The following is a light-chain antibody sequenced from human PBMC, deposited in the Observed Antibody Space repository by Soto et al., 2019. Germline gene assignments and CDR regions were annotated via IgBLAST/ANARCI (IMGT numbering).Light chain of an antibody. J-gene: IGKJ5*01. V-gene: IGKV3-11*01. CDR2: DSS. Sequence: EIVLTQSPATLSLSPGERATLSCRASQSLSSSLAWYQQKPGQAPRLLIYDSSTRATGIPARFSGSGSGTDFTLIISSLEPEDFAVYYCQQRSNWPPAFGQGTRLEIK. CDR1: QSLSSS. CDR3: QQRSNWPPA.